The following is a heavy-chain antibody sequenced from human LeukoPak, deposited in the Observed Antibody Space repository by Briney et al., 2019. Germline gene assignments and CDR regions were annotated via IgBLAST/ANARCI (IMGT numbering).Heavy chain of an antibody. CDR1: GYTFTGYY. CDR3: ARGGFYFDRSPNPGGFGP. Sequence: ASVKVSCKASGYTFTGYYMHCVRQAPGQGLEWMGWINPNSGGTNYAQKFQGRVTMTRDTSISTAYMELSRLRSHDRAVYCCARGGFYFDRSPNPGGFGPWGPGTPVT. V-gene: IGHV1-2*02. J-gene: IGHJ6*01. D-gene: IGHD3-22*01. CDR2: INPNSGGT.